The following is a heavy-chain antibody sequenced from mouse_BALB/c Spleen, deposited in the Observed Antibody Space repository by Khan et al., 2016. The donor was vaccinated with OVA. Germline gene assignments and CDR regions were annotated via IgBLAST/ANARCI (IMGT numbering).Heavy chain of an antibody. Sequence: EVQLQESGPGLVKPSQSLSLTCTVTGYSITSDYAWNWIRQFPGNKLEWMGYISYSGSTTYNPSLTSRISITRDTSKNQFFLQLNSVTTEDTATYYCASELGRYYAMDYWGQGTSVTVSS. V-gene: IGHV3-2*02. J-gene: IGHJ4*01. CDR2: ISYSGST. CDR1: GYSITSDYA. D-gene: IGHD4-1*01. CDR3: ASELGRYYAMDY.